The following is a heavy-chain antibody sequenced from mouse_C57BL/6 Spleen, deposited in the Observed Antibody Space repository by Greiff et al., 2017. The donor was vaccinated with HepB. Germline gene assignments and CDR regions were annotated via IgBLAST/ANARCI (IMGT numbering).Heavy chain of an antibody. J-gene: IGHJ4*01. D-gene: IGHD3-1*01. CDR3: ARHGHPGGYAMDY. Sequence: VQLQQSGPGLVAPSQSLSITCTVSGFSLTSYGVHWVRQPPGKGLEWLVVIWSDGSTTYNTALKSRLSISKDNSKSQVFLKMNILQTDDTAMYYCARHGHPGGYAMDYWGQGTSVTVSS. CDR2: IWSDGST. CDR1: GFSLTSYG. V-gene: IGHV2-6-1*01.